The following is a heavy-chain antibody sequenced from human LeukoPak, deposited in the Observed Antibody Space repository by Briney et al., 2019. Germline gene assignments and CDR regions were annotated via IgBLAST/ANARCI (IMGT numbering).Heavy chain of an antibody. Sequence: ASVKVSCKASGYTFTSYDINWVRQATGQGLEWMGWMNPNSGNTGYAQKFQGRVTMTRNTSISTAYMELNSLRAEDTAVYYCARDSHLPKLYSSSSAAIDYYYYYMDVWGKGTTVTVSS. V-gene: IGHV1-8*01. D-gene: IGHD6-6*01. CDR2: MNPNSGNT. CDR3: ARDSHLPKLYSSSSAAIDYYYYYMDV. CDR1: GYTFTSYD. J-gene: IGHJ6*03.